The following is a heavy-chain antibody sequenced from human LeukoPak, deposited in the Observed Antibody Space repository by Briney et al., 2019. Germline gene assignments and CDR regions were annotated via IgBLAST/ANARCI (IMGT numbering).Heavy chain of an antibody. CDR3: ARPGQSSWWVYFNY. Sequence: PSETLSLTCTVSGGFSSFYYCTWIRQPPGKGLEWIGNIHTSGSTDYSPSLKSRVTMSIDTSKNQFSLRLSSVTAADTAVYYCARPGQSSWWVYFNYWGQGTLVTVSS. V-gene: IGHV4-4*09. CDR1: GGFSSFYY. D-gene: IGHD2-15*01. J-gene: IGHJ4*02. CDR2: IHTSGST.